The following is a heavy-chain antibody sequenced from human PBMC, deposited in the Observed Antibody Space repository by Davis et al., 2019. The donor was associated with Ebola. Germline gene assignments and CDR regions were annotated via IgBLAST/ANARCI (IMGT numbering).Heavy chain of an antibody. CDR3: AREGPRFDSSGYYYGMDV. J-gene: IGHJ6*02. D-gene: IGHD3-22*01. CDR1: GYTFTGYY. V-gene: IGHV1-2*04. Sequence: ASVKVSCKASGYTFTGYYMHWVRQAPGQGLEWMGWINPNSGGTNYAQKFQGWVTMTRDTSISTAYMELSRLRSDDTAVYYCAREGPRFDSSGYYYGMDVWGQGTTVTVSS. CDR2: INPNSGGT.